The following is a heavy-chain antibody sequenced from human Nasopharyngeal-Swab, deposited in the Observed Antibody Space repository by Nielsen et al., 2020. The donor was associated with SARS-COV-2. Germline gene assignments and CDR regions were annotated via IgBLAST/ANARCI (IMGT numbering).Heavy chain of an antibody. J-gene: IGHJ4*02. CDR2: ISGSGGST. D-gene: IGHD3-10*01. CDR3: AKDVVRGVRFY. V-gene: IGHV3-23*01. CDR1: GFTFSSYA. Sequence: GVLKISCAASGFTFSSYAMSWVRQAPGKGLEWVSAISGSGGSTYYADSVKGRFTISRDNSKNTLYLQMNSLRAEDTAVYYCAKDVVRGVRFYWGQGTLVTVSS.